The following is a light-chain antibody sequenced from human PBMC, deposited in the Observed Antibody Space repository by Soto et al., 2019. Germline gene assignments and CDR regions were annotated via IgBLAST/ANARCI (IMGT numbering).Light chain of an antibody. J-gene: IGKJ1*01. CDR3: QPSYSTPRP. V-gene: IGKV1-39*01. CDR2: AAS. CDR1: QSISSY. Sequence: DIQITQSPSSLSESVGDRVTITCRASQSISSYLNWYQQKPGKAPKLLIYAASSLQSGVPSRFSGSGSGTDFTLTISSLQPEDFATYYCQPSYSTPRPFGHATKMDIK.